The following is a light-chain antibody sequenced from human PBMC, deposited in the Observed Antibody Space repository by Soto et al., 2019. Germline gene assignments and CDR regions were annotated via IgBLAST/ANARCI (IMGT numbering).Light chain of an antibody. CDR1: SSDVGSYNL. CDR2: EVT. CDR3: CSYAGSGTYV. Sequence: QSVLTQPASVSGSPGQSITISCTGTSSDVGSYNLVTWYQQHPSKAPKLMIYEVTKRPSGVSNRFSGSKSGNTASLTISGLQAEDEADYYCCSYAGSGTYVFGTGTKVT. V-gene: IGLV2-23*02. J-gene: IGLJ1*01.